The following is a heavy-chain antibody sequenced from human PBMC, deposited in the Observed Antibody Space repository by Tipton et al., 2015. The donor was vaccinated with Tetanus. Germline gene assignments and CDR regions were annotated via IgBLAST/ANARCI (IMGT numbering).Heavy chain of an antibody. D-gene: IGHD1-26*01. V-gene: IGHV3-7*03. CDR1: GFTFSTYG. CDR3: ARVSDGGYSP. Sequence: ALRLSCAASGFTFSTYGMTWVRQAPGKGLEWVANIKHDGRTKSYVDSVKGRFTISRDNGNNSLCLQMNNLRAEDTAVYYCARVSDGGYSPWGQGTLVTVSS. CDR2: IKHDGRTK. J-gene: IGHJ5*02.